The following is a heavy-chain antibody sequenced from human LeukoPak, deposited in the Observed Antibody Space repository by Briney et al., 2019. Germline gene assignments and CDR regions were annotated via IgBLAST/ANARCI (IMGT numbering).Heavy chain of an antibody. CDR2: MNPNSGNT. CDR3: ARGPSRYFDWLLPNPFDY. Sequence: GASVKVSCKASGYTFTSYDINWVRQATGQGLEWMGWMNPNSGNTGYAQKFQGRVTMTRNTSISTAYMELSSLRSEDTAVYYCARGPSRYFDWLLPNPFDYWGQGTLVTVSS. CDR1: GYTFTSYD. J-gene: IGHJ4*02. D-gene: IGHD3-9*01. V-gene: IGHV1-8*01.